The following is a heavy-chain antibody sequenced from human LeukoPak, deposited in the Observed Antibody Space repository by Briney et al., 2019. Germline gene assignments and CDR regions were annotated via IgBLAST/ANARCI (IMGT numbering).Heavy chain of an antibody. D-gene: IGHD3-3*01. J-gene: IGHJ2*01. CDR2: IYYSGST. CDR3: ARAADYDFWSGYSVYWYFDL. CDR1: GGPISSYY. V-gene: IGHV4-59*01. Sequence: SETLSLTCTVSGGPISSYYWSWIRQPPGKGLEWIGYIYYSGSTNYNPSLKSRVTISVDTSKNQFSLKLSSVTAADTAVYYCARAADYDFWSGYSVYWYFDLWGRGTLVTVSS.